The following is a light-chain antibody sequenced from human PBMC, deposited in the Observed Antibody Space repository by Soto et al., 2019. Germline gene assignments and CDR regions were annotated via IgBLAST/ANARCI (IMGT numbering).Light chain of an antibody. V-gene: IGKV3-11*01. CDR2: DAS. Sequence: EIVLTQSPATLSLSPGERATRACRASQSVSSYLAWYQQKPGQAPRLLIYDASNRATGIPARFSGSGSGTDFTLTLSSLEPEDFAVYYCQQRSNWPRTFGQGTKVDI. CDR3: QQRSNWPRT. J-gene: IGKJ1*01. CDR1: QSVSSY.